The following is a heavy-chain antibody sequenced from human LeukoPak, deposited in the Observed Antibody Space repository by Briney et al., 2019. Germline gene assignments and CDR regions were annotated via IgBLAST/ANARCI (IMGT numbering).Heavy chain of an antibody. Sequence: PGGSLRLSRTASGFAFETYWMHWVRQVPGKGLVWVSRIDEDGRITNYADSVNGRFSISRDNAKNTLYLQVNSLRDEDTALYYCTRDLGGRSGYWGQGTLVTVSA. CDR3: TRDLGGRSGY. CDR2: IDEDGRIT. J-gene: IGHJ4*02. D-gene: IGHD1-26*01. CDR1: GFAFETYW. V-gene: IGHV3-74*01.